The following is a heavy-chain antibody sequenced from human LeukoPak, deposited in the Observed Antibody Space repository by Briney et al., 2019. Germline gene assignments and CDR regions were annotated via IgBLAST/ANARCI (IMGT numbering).Heavy chain of an antibody. CDR3: SNEGGVYLPFAD. J-gene: IGHJ4*02. D-gene: IGHD2-8*01. CDR2: ISPDGSNK. V-gene: IGHV3-30*18. CDR1: GFRFDDYA. Sequence: GGSLRLSCAASGFRFDDYALHWVRQAPGKGLEWVAVISPDGSNKYYADSVNGRFTISRDNSKSTLYLQMNTLTVEDTATYHCSNEGGVYLPFADWGQGTRVTASS.